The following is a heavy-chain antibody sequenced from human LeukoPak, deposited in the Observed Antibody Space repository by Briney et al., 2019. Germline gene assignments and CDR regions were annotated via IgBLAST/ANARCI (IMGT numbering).Heavy chain of an antibody. Sequence: PGGSLRLSCAASGFTFSSYAMSWVRQAPGKGLEWVSAISGSGGSTYYADSVKGRFTISRDNSKNTLYLQMNSLRAEDTAVYYCAKWGSYLFFPSEFDYWGQGTLVTVSS. V-gene: IGHV3-23*01. CDR2: ISGSGGST. D-gene: IGHD1-26*01. J-gene: IGHJ4*02. CDR1: GFTFSSYA. CDR3: AKWGSYLFFPSEFDY.